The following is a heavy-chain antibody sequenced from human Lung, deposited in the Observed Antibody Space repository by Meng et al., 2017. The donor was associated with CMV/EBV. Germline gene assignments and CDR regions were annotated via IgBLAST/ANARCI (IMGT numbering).Heavy chain of an antibody. Sequence: SXXVSXKASGGTFSSYTISWVRQAPGQGLEWMGRIIPILGIANYAQKFQGRVTITADKSTSTAYMELSSLRSEDTAVYYCARDSSGDSSPGDYYYYGMDVWGQGTXVTVSS. D-gene: IGHD3-22*01. CDR3: ARDSSGDSSPGDYYYYGMDV. CDR2: IIPILGIA. V-gene: IGHV1-69*04. J-gene: IGHJ6*02. CDR1: GGTFSSYT.